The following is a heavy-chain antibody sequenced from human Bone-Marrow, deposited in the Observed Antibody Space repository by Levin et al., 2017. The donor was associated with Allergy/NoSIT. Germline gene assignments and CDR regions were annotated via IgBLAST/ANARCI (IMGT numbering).Heavy chain of an antibody. CDR1: GFTFSSYA. J-gene: IGHJ4*02. Sequence: PGGSLRLSCAASGFTFSSYAMHWVRQAPGKGLEWVAVISYDGSNKYYADSVKGRFTISRDNSKNTLYLQMNSLRAEDTAVYYCNSGWYYFDYWGQGTLVTVSS. V-gene: IGHV3-30-3*01. D-gene: IGHD6-19*01. CDR3: NSGWYYFDY. CDR2: ISYDGSNK.